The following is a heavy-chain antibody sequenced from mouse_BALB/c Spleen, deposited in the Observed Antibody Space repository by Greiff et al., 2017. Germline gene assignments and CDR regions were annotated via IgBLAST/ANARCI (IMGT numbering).Heavy chain of an antibody. CDR3: AKGTGTGAWFAY. V-gene: IGHV1-12*01. J-gene: IGHJ3*01. Sequence: QVQLQQPGAELVKPGASVKMSCKASGYTFTSYNMHWVKQTPGQGLEWIGAIYPGNGDTSYNQKFKGKATLTADKSSSTAYMQLSSLTSEDSAVYYCAKGTGTGAWFAYWGQGTLVTVSA. D-gene: IGHD4-1*01. CDR1: GYTFTSYN. CDR2: IYPGNGDT.